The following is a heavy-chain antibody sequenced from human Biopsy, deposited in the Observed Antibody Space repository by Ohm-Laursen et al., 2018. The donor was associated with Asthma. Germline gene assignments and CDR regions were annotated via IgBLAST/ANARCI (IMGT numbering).Heavy chain of an antibody. CDR2: ISYDGSNK. CDR3: AKDTEGRYDFWSGLSYNYYGMDV. J-gene: IGHJ6*02. Sequence: SLRLSCAASGFTYSSYGMYWVRQAPGKGLEWVAVISYDGSNKYYADSVKGRFTISRDNSKNTLYLQMNSLRAEDTAVYYCAKDTEGRYDFWSGLSYNYYGMDVWGQGTTVTVSS. CDR1: GFTYSSYG. V-gene: IGHV3-30*18. D-gene: IGHD3-3*01.